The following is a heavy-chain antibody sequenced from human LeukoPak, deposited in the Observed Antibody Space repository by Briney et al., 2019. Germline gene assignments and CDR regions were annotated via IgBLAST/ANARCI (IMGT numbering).Heavy chain of an antibody. J-gene: IGHJ4*02. D-gene: IGHD6-19*01. CDR3: ARDAGGAVAGTFDY. V-gene: IGHV4-61*05. CDR2: IYYSGST. CDR1: GGSIRSSYYY. Sequence: PSETLSLTCTVSGGSIRSSYYYWGWIRQPPGKGLEWIGYIYYSGSTNYNPSLKSRVTISVDTSKNQFSLKLSSVTAADTAVYYCARDAGGAVAGTFDYWGQGTLVTVSS.